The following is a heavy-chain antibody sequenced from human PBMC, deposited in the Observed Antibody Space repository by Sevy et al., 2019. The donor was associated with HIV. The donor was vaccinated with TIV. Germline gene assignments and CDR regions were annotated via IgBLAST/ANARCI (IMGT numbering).Heavy chain of an antibody. D-gene: IGHD3-10*01. Sequence: GGSLRLSCAASGFTFSYYDLNWVRQAPGKGLEWVSSISSGSSYIYYADSVKGRFTISRDNAENSLFLQMNSLRAEDTAVYYYATDGAYYGSDGMDVWGQGTTVTVSS. V-gene: IGHV3-21*01. J-gene: IGHJ6*02. CDR2: ISSGSSYI. CDR3: ATDGAYYGSDGMDV. CDR1: GFTFSYYD.